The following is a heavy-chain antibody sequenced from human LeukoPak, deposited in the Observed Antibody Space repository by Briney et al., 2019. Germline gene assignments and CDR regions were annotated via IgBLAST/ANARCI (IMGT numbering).Heavy chain of an antibody. CDR3: AKGAPYKLELPVHYYYYGMDV. V-gene: IGHV3-23*01. CDR1: GFTFSSYA. D-gene: IGHD1-7*01. CDR2: ISGSGGST. Sequence: PGGSLRLSCAASGFTFSSYAMSWVRQAPGKGLEWVSGISGSGGSTYYADSVKGRFTISRDNSKNTLYLQMNSLRAEDTALYYCAKGAPYKLELPVHYYYYGMDVWGQGTTVTVSS. J-gene: IGHJ6*02.